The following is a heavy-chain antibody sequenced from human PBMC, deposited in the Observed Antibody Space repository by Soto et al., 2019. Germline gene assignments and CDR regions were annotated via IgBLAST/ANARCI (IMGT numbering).Heavy chain of an antibody. CDR3: AKLTIVLIVYASSHSGMDV. CDR2: ISYDGSNQ. CDR1: GFTFRNYA. Sequence: GGSLRLSCAASGFTFRNYAMHWVRQVRQAPGKGLEWVAVISYDGSNQFYADSVKGRFTISRDDSKNTLYLQMNSLRADDTAVYYCAKLTIVLIVYASSHSGMDVWGQGTTVTVSS. V-gene: IGHV3-30-3*02. D-gene: IGHD2-8*01. J-gene: IGHJ6*02.